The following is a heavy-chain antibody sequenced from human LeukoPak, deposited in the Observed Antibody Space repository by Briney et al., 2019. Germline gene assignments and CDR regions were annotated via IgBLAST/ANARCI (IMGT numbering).Heavy chain of an antibody. Sequence: GGSLRLSCAASGFTVSNNYMSWVRQAPGKGLEWVSVIYSAGCTYYADSVKGRFTISRDNSKNTLYLQMNSLRVEDTAVYYCARDSSGPAYWGQGTLVNVSS. CDR1: GFTVSNNY. V-gene: IGHV3-66*01. CDR3: ARDSSGPAY. D-gene: IGHD3-22*01. CDR2: IYSAGCT. J-gene: IGHJ4*02.